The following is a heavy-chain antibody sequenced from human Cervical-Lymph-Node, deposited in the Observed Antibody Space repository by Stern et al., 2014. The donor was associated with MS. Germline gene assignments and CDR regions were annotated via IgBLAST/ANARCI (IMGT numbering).Heavy chain of an antibody. CDR2: ISPVASKS. J-gene: IGHJ4*02. V-gene: IGHV5-51*03. D-gene: IGHD2-8*02. Sequence: EVQLVESGAEVRKPGESLTISCQASGYSFTRHWIGWVRQMPGKGLEGMAIISPVASKSKYGPSFQGQVTISVDKSTSTAYLQWSSLKASDTAMYYCARLGTGYESELFDFDQWGQGTLVTVSS. CDR1: GYSFTRHW. CDR3: ARLGTGYESELFDFDQ.